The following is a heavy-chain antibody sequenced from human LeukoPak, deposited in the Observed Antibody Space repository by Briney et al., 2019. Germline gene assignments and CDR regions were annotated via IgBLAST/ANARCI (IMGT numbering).Heavy chain of an antibody. V-gene: IGHV3-53*01. D-gene: IGHD3-10*01. CDR1: GFTVSSNY. CDR2: IYSGGST. Sequence: GGSLRLSCAASGFTVSSNYMSWVRQASGKGLEWVSVIYSGGSTYYADSVKGRFTISRDNSKNTLYLQMNSLRAEDTAVYYCATLYGSGSYYVPVHFDYWGQGTLVTVSS. CDR3: ATLYGSGSYYVPVHFDY. J-gene: IGHJ4*02.